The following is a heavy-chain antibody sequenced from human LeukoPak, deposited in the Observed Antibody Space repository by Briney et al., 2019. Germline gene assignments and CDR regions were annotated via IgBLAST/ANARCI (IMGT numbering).Heavy chain of an antibody. CDR1: GYTFTGYY. D-gene: IGHD6-19*01. CDR3: ARVASEIKWLAYFDY. Sequence: ASVKVSCKASGYTFTGYYMHWVRQAPGQGLEWMGWINPNSGGTNYAQKFQGRVTMTRDTSISTAYMELSRLRSDDTAVYYCARVASEIKWLAYFDYWGQGTLVTVSS. CDR2: INPNSGGT. V-gene: IGHV1-2*02. J-gene: IGHJ4*02.